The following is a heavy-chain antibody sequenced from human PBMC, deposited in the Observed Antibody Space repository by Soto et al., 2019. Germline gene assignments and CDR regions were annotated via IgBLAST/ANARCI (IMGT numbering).Heavy chain of an antibody. CDR2: IYYSGST. J-gene: IGHJ6*04. CDR1: GGCISSGGYY. Sequence: SETLSLTCTVSGGCISSGGYYWSWIRQHPGKGLEWIGYIYYSGSTYYNPSLKGRFTVSRDNAQNSLFLQLNSLRVEDTAVYYCARAPGTTTPYNLDVWGKGTTVTVSS. CDR3: ARAPGTTTPYNLDV. D-gene: IGHD1-20*01. V-gene: IGHV4-31*03.